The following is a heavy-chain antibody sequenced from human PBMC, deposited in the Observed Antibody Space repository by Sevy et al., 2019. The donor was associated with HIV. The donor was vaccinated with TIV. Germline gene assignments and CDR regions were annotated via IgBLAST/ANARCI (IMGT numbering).Heavy chain of an antibody. Sequence: GGSLRLSCATSGFHFNYHDMHWVRQAPGKGLEWVSSISSNSKYLYYADSVKGRFTVSRDNARSSLFLQLSDLRAGDTAVYYCARETGAAYYSDASGFVYWGQGTLVTVSS. CDR3: ARETGAAYYSDASGFVY. CDR2: ISSNSKYL. J-gene: IGHJ4*02. CDR1: GFHFNYHD. D-gene: IGHD3-22*01. V-gene: IGHV3-21*06.